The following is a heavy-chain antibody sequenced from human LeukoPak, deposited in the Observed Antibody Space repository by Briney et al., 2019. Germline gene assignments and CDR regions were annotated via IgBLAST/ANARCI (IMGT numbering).Heavy chain of an antibody. J-gene: IGHJ6*03. CDR1: GFTFDDYA. Sequence: GSLRLSCAASGFTFDDYAMHWVRQAPGKGLEWVSLISWDGGSTYYADSVKGRFTISRDNSKNSLYLQMNSLRAEDTALYYCAKVSGGDNGYMDAWGKGTTVTVSS. D-gene: IGHD2-8*01. CDR3: AKVSGGDNGYMDA. CDR2: ISWDGGST. V-gene: IGHV3-43D*04.